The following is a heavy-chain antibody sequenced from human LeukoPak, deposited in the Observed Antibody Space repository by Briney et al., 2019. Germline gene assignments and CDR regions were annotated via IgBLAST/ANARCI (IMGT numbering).Heavy chain of an antibody. Sequence: ASVTVSCKASGYTFTENYIHWVRQAPGQGLEWMGLINPYTGAANYTQNFQGRVTMTRDTSVSTAYMHLSGLRSDDTAVYYCARGKSGYSPWGQGTPVTVSS. V-gene: IGHV1-2*02. J-gene: IGHJ4*02. D-gene: IGHD3-22*01. CDR3: ARGKSGYSP. CDR2: INPYTGAA. CDR1: GYTFTENY.